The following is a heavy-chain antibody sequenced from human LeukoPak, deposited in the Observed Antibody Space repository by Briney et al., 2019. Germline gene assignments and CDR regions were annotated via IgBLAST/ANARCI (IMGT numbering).Heavy chain of an antibody. CDR2: ISSSSSYI. D-gene: IGHD5-12*01. CDR3: ASFGGYDLRLFDY. V-gene: IGHV3-21*01. CDR1: GFTFSSYR. Sequence: TGGSLRLSCTASGFTFSSYRMNWVRQAPGKGLEWVSSISSSSSYIYYADSVKGRFTISRDNAKNSLYLQMNSLRAEDTAVYYCASFGGYDLRLFDYWGQGTLVTVSS. J-gene: IGHJ4*02.